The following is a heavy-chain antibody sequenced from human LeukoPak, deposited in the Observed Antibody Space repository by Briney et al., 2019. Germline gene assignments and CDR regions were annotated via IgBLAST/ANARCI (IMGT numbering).Heavy chain of an antibody. J-gene: IGHJ6*03. CDR1: GFTFSSYW. V-gene: IGHV3-7*01. D-gene: IGHD5-12*01. CDR2: IKQDGSEK. Sequence: PGGSLRLSCAASGFTFSSYWMSWVRQAPGKGLEWVANIKQDGSEKYYVDSVKGRFTISRDNAKNSLYLQMNSLRAEDTAVYYCARVNSHVDIIYYYMDVWGKGTTVTSSS. CDR3: ARVNSHVDIIYYYMDV.